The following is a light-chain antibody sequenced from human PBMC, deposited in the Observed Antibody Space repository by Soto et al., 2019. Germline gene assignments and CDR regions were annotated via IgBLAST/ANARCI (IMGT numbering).Light chain of an antibody. J-gene: IGKJ5*01. Sequence: ELMFKQSRVSLSWSPGDRATLSCRASQQIINNYLAWYQQKPGQAPRLLIYGASSRATGIPDRFSGSGSGTDFTLTISRLEPEDFAVYYCQQYGSWPPITFGQGTRLEIK. CDR2: GAS. V-gene: IGKV3-20*01. CDR3: QQYGSWPPIT. CDR1: QQIINNY.